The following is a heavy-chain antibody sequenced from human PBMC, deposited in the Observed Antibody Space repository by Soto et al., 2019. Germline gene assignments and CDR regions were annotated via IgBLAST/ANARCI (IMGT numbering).Heavy chain of an antibody. D-gene: IGHD6-19*01. CDR2: ISYSGGT. V-gene: IGHV4-61*08. CDR3: TREQSDDNYFDP. Sequence: SATLSLPCTVSGASLISGAYVSTWFRQPPGKGLEWLGSISYSGGTNDNPSLKSRGTISLDKSKSKCSLRRIAGTAADTAVYYWTREQSDDNYFDPWGQGNLVTVSS. J-gene: IGHJ5*02. CDR1: GASLISGAYV.